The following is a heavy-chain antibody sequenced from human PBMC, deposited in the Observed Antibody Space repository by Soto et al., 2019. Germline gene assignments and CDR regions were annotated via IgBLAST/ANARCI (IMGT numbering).Heavy chain of an antibody. D-gene: IGHD2-15*01. CDR2: MKPNSGNT. CDR3: ARVVKVGSGGSCYFPRAFDI. V-gene: IGHV1-8*01. Sequence: GASVKVSCKASGYTFTSYDINWVRQATGQGLEWMGWMKPNSGNTGYSQKFQGRVNMTRNTSISTAYMELSSLRSEDTAVYYCARVVKVGSGGSCYFPRAFDIWGQGAMVTVSS. J-gene: IGHJ3*02. CDR1: GYTFTSYD.